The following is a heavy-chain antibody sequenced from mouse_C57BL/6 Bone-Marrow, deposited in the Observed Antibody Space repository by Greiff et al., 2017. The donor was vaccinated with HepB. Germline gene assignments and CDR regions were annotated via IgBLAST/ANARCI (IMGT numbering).Heavy chain of an antibody. CDR3: ARCFITTVVATKYYAMDY. V-gene: IGHV1-69*01. D-gene: IGHD1-1*01. CDR2: IDPSDSYT. J-gene: IGHJ4*01. CDR1: GYTFTSYW. Sequence: QVQLQQPGAELVMPGASVKLSCKASGYTFTSYWMHWVKQRPGQGLEWIGEIDPSDSYTNYNQKFKGKSTLPVDKSSRTAYMQLNSLTSKDSAVYYCARCFITTVVATKYYAMDYWGQGTSVTVSS.